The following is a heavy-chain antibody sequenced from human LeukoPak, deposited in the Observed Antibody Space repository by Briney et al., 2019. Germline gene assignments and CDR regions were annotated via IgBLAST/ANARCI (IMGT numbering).Heavy chain of an antibody. CDR1: GGSINTYY. CDR2: THTSGST. V-gene: IGHV4-4*07. CDR3: ARDRGIAAAGYFDY. J-gene: IGHJ4*02. D-gene: IGHD6-13*01. Sequence: SETLSLICTVSGGSINTYYWTWIRQPATKGLEWIGRTHTSGSTSYNPSLKSRVTMSVDTSKNQFSLKLSSVTAADTAVYYCARDRGIAAAGYFDYWGQGTLVTVSS.